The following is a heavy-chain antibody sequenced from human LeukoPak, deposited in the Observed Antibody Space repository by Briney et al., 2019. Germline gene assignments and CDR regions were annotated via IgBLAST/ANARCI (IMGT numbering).Heavy chain of an antibody. CDR3: ARNDFWSGYSIDY. V-gene: IGHV4-34*01. CDR1: GGSFSGYY. D-gene: IGHD3-3*01. CDR2: INHSGST. Sequence: KASETLSLTCGVYGGSFSGYYWSWIRQAPGKRLEWIGEINHSGSTSYNPSLKSRVTISVDTSKNQFSLKLSSVTAADTAVYYGARNDFWSGYSIDYWGQGTLVTVSS. J-gene: IGHJ4*02.